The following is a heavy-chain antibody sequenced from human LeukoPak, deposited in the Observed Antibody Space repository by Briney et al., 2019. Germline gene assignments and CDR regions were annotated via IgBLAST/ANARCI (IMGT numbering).Heavy chain of an antibody. CDR1: GGTFSSYA. CDR2: IIPIFGTA. Sequence: GASVKVSCKASGGTFSSYAISWVRQAPGQGLEWMGGIIPIFGTANYAQKFQGRVTITADESTSTAYMELSSLRSEGTAVYYCARDHYRSSGWFDPWGQGTLVTVSS. V-gene: IGHV1-69*13. J-gene: IGHJ5*02. CDR3: ARDHYRSSGWFDP. D-gene: IGHD3-16*02.